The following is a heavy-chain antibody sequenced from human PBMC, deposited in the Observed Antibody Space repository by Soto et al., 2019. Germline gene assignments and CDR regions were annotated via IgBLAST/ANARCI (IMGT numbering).Heavy chain of an antibody. V-gene: IGHV3-33*01. CDR1: GFTFSSYG. Sequence: GGSLSLSCAASGFTFSSYGMHWVRQAPGKGLEWVAVIWYDGSNKYYADSVKGRFTISRDNSKNTLYLQMNSLRAEDTAVYYCARDPSDGSGSYSDFDYWGQGTLVTVSS. CDR2: IWYDGSNK. CDR3: ARDPSDGSGSYSDFDY. J-gene: IGHJ4*02. D-gene: IGHD3-10*01.